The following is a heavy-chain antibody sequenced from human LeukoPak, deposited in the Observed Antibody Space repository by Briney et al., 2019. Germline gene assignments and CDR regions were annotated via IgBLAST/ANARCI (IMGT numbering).Heavy chain of an antibody. CDR3: AREMATMNWFDP. D-gene: IGHD5-24*01. CDR1: GYTFTGYY. Sequence: ASVKVSCKASGYTFTGYYMHWVRQAPGQGREWMGWINPNSGGTNYAQKFQGRVTMTRDTSISTAYMELSRLRSDDPAVYYCAREMATMNWFDPWGQGTLVTVSS. V-gene: IGHV1-2*02. CDR2: INPNSGGT. J-gene: IGHJ5*02.